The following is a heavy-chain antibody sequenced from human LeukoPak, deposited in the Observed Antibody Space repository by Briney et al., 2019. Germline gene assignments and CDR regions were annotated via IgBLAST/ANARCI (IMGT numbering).Heavy chain of an antibody. CDR2: VNHSGST. D-gene: IGHD3-10*01. J-gene: IGHJ4*02. V-gene: IGHV4-34*01. Sequence: PSETLSLTCAVYGGSFSGNYWSWIRQPPGKGLDWIGEVNHSGSTSYNPSLKSRVTISVDTSKNQFSLKLSSVTAADTAVYYCARLHGSGSYYRHWGQGALVTVSS. CDR1: GGSFSGNY. CDR3: ARLHGSGSYYRH.